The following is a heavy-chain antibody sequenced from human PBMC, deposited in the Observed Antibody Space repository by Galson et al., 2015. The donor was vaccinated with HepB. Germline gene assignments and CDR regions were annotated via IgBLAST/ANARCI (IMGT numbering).Heavy chain of an antibody. D-gene: IGHD3-10*01. V-gene: IGHV3-33*01. CDR2: IWYDGSNK. CDR1: GFTFSSYG. Sequence: SLRLSCAASGFTFSSYGMHWVRQAPGKGLEWVAVIWYDGSNKYYADSVKGRFTISRDNSKNTLYLQMNSLRAEDTAVYYCARVGGRRFGDFYYGMDVWGQGTTVTVSS. CDR3: ARVGGRRFGDFYYGMDV. J-gene: IGHJ6*02.